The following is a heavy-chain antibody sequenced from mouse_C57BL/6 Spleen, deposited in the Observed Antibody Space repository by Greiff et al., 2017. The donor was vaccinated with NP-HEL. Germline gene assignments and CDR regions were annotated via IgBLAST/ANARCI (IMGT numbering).Heavy chain of an antibody. V-gene: IGHV1-42*01. CDR2: INPSTGGT. CDR1: GYSFTGYY. D-gene: IGHD2-4*01. CDR3: ARKGYDYVLCAD. Sequence: VQLQQSGPELVKPGASVKISCKASGYSFTGYYMNWVKQSPEKSLEWIGEINPSTGGTTYNQKFKAKATLTVDKSSSTAYMQLKSLTSEDSAVYYCARKGYDYVLCADWGQGTLVTVSA. J-gene: IGHJ3*01.